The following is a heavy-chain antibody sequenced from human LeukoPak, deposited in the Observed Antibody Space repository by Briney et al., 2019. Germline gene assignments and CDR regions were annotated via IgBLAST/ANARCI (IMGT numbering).Heavy chain of an antibody. D-gene: IGHD2-15*01. CDR1: GITFSTYW. CDR3: ARDVFGAATHYYYYYMDV. V-gene: IGHV3-7*01. J-gene: IGHJ6*03. Sequence: PGGSLRLSCAASGITFSTYWMNWVRQAPGKGLEWVANIKQDGSEKYYVDSVKGRFTISRDNSKKSVFLQMNSLRAEDTAVYYCARDVFGAATHYYYYYMDVWGKGTTVTVSS. CDR2: IKQDGSEK.